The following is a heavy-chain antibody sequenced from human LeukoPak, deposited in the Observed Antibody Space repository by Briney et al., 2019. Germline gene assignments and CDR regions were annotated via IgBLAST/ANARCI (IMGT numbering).Heavy chain of an antibody. CDR3: AGGGIAARQEY. CDR1: GGSFSGYY. CDR2: INHSGST. V-gene: IGHV4-34*01. D-gene: IGHD6-6*01. J-gene: IGHJ4*02. Sequence: SETLSLTCAVYGGSFSGYYWSWIRQPPGKGLEWIGEINHSGSTNYNPSLKSRVTISVDTSKNQFSLKLSSVTAADTAVYYCAGGGIAARQEYWGQGTLVTVSS.